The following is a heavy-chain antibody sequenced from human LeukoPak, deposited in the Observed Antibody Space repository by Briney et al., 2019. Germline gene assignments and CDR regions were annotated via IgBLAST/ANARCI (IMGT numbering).Heavy chain of an antibody. CDR2: IYTSGST. CDR3: ARGGSGSGWFPADY. CDR1: GGSISSYY. V-gene: IGHV4-4*07. Sequence: SETLSLTCTVSGGSISSYYWSWIRQPAGEGLEWIGRIYTSGSTNYNPSLKSRVTMSVDTSKNQFSLKLSSVTAADTAVYYCARGGSGSGWFPADYWGQGTLVTVSS. D-gene: IGHD6-19*01. J-gene: IGHJ4*02.